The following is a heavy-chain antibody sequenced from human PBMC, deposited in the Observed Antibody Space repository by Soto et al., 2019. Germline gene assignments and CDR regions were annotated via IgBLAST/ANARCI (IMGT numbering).Heavy chain of an antibody. J-gene: IGHJ6*02. CDR2: ISAYNGNT. D-gene: IGHD3-22*01. CDR3: ARDSMYYYDSSGYYGLSYYYYYGMDF. CDR1: GYTFTSYG. V-gene: IGHV1-18*01. Sequence: GASVKVSCKASGYTFTSYGISWVRQAPGQGLEWMGWISAYNGNTNYAQKLQGRVTMTTDTSTSTAYMELRSLRSDDTAVYYCARDSMYYYDSSGYYGLSYYYYYGMDFWGQGTTVTVSS.